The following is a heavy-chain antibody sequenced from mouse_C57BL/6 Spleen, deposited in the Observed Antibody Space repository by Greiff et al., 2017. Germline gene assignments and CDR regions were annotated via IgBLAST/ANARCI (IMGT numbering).Heavy chain of an antibody. D-gene: IGHD4-1*01. Sequence: QVQLQQPGAELVKPGASVKLSCKASGYTFTSYWMQWVKQRPGQGLEWIGEIDPSDSYTNYNQKFKGKATLTVDTSSRTAYMQLSSLTSEDSAVYYCARLGRAYWGQGTLVTVSA. CDR1: GYTFTSYW. CDR3: ARLGRAY. J-gene: IGHJ3*01. V-gene: IGHV1-50*01. CDR2: IDPSDSYT.